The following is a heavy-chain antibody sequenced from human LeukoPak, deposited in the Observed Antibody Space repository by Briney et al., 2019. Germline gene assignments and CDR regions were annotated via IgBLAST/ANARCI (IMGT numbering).Heavy chain of an antibody. CDR3: AGERGEEYSSGWYKRNYFDN. V-gene: IGHV4-59*12. Sequence: SETLSLTCTVSGGSINSYSWSWIRQPPGKGLEWIGCINYSGSTNYNPSLKSRVTISGDTSKNQFSLKLSSVTAADTAVYYCAGERGEEYSSGWYKRNYFDNWGQGIRVTVSS. CDR1: GGSINSYS. CDR2: INYSGST. J-gene: IGHJ4*02. D-gene: IGHD6-19*01.